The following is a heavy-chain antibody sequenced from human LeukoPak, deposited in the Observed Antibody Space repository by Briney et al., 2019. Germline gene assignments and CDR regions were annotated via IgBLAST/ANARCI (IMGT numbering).Heavy chain of an antibody. CDR3: ARDRTRYSSGWYRP. D-gene: IGHD6-19*01. V-gene: IGHV1-2*02. CDR1: GYTFTGYY. J-gene: IGHJ5*02. CDR2: INPNSGGT. Sequence: ASVKVSCKASGYTFTGYYMHWVRQAPGQGLEWXXWINPNSGGTNYAQKFQGRVTMTRDTSISTAYMELSRLRSDDTAVYYCARDRTRYSSGWYRPWGQGTLVTVSS.